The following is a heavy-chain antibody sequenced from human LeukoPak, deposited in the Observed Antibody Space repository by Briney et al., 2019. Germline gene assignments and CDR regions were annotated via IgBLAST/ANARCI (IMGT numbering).Heavy chain of an antibody. CDR1: GYTFSNYG. Sequence: ASVRVSCKTSGYTFSNYGISWVRQAPGQGLEWMGWITAYNGNRLYAQRFQGRITLTTDTSTSTSYMELRSLEYDDTAIYYCARDNDKVVDHWGQGTLVTVSS. J-gene: IGHJ4*01. D-gene: IGHD1-1*01. CDR3: ARDNDKVVDH. V-gene: IGHV1-18*01. CDR2: ITAYNGNR.